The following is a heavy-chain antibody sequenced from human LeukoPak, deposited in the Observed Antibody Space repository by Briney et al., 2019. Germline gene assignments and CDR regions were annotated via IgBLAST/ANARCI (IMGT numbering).Heavy chain of an antibody. CDR1: GYTFSNYG. Sequence: ASVRVSCKTSGYTFSNYGISWVRQAPGQGLEWMGWITAYNGNRLYAQRFQGRITLTTDTSTSTSYMELRSLEYDDTAIYYCARDNDKVVDHWGQGTLVTVSS. J-gene: IGHJ4*01. D-gene: IGHD1-1*01. CDR3: ARDNDKVVDH. V-gene: IGHV1-18*01. CDR2: ITAYNGNR.